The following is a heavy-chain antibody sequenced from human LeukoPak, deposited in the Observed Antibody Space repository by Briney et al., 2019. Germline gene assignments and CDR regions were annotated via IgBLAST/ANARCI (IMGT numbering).Heavy chain of an antibody. Sequence: GGSLRLSCAASGFTFSSYWMSWVRQAPGKGLEWVANIKQDGSEKYYVDSVKGRFTISRDNAKNSLYLQMNSLRAEDTAVYYCVRDLEYSSSSVSGRSFDYWGQGTLVTVSS. J-gene: IGHJ4*02. CDR2: IKQDGSEK. D-gene: IGHD6-6*01. CDR1: GFTFSSYW. V-gene: IGHV3-7*01. CDR3: VRDLEYSSSSVSGRSFDY.